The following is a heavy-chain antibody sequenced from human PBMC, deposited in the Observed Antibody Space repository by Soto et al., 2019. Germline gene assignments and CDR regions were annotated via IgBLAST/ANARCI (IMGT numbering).Heavy chain of an antibody. CDR3: ARSQLWPSPRAFHY. CDR2: IKQDGSEK. J-gene: IGHJ4*02. V-gene: IGHV3-7*01. Sequence: GGSLRLSCAASGFTFSSYWMSWVRQAPGKGLEWVANIKQDGSEKYYVDSVKGRFTISRDNAKNSLYLQMNSLRAEDTAVYYCARSQLWPSPRAFHYWGPGTMVTVYS. D-gene: IGHD3-10*01. CDR1: GFTFSSYW.